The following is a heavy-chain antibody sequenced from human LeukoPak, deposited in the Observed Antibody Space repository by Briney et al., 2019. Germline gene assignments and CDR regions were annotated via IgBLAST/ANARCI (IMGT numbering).Heavy chain of an antibody. CDR1: GVTFSSYC. CDR2: ISSSSSYI. CDR3: ARSPAYYDEGRGYMRVAFDI. D-gene: IGHD3-3*01. V-gene: IGHV3-21*01. Sequence: GGSLRLSCAASGVTFSSYCMNWVRRAPGKGLEWGLCISSSSSYINYADSVKGRFTISTDNAKNTLYLQLTSLRAEDTAVYYCARSPAYYDEGRGYMRVAFDIWGQGTMVTVSS. J-gene: IGHJ3*02.